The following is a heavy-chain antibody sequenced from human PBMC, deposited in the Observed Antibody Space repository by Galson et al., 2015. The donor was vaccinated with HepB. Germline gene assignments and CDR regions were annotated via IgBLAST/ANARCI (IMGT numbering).Heavy chain of an antibody. Sequence: SLRLSCAASGFKFSTYCMSWVRQAPGKGLEWVANIKQNGSEKDYVESVKGRFTVSRDDAKSALYLEMNSLRADDTAVYYCARDFSKWYGGLIRRFYYYMDVWGKGTTVTVSS. CDR3: ARDFSKWYGGLIRRFYYYMDV. D-gene: IGHD6-13*01. V-gene: IGHV3-7*03. J-gene: IGHJ6*03. CDR2: IKQNGSEK. CDR1: GFKFSTYC.